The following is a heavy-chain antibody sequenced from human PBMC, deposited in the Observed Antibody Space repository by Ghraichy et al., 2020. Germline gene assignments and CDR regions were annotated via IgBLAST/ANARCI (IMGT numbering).Heavy chain of an antibody. J-gene: IGHJ4*02. CDR2: ISALGGTT. D-gene: IGHD3-3*01. Sequence: GGSLRLSCEASGFNFRTLAMSWVRQAPGKGLEWVSGISALGGTTYYSDSVEGRFIISRDNSKNTLYLQMNSLRVEDTAVYYCAKVRRGGFLEWSFDSWGQGSQVTVSS. CDR3: AKVRRGGFLEWSFDS. CDR1: GFNFRTLA. V-gene: IGHV3-23*01.